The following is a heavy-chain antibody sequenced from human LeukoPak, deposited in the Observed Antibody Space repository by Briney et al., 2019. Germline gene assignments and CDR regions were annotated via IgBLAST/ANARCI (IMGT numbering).Heavy chain of an antibody. D-gene: IGHD6-13*01. V-gene: IGHV1-3*01. CDR1: GYTFTSYA. J-gene: IGHJ4*02. CDR2: INAGNGNT. CDR3: ARGHHSSSWYLD. Sequence: ASVKVSCKASGYTFTSYAMHWVRQAPGQRLEWMGWINAGNGNTKYSQKFQGRVTITRDTSAGTAYMELSSLRSEDTAVYYCARGHHSSSWYLDWGQGTLVTVSS.